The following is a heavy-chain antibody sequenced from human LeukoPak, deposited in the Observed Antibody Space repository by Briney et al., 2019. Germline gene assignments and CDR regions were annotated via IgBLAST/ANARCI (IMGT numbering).Heavy chain of an antibody. V-gene: IGHV1-2*02. J-gene: IGHJ4*02. CDR2: INPNSGGT. D-gene: IGHD6-13*01. CDR3: ARDLSWEYYFGY. CDR1: GYTFTGYY. Sequence: ASVKVSCKASGYTFTGYYMHWVRQAPGQGLEWMGWINPNSGGTNYAQKFQGRVTMTRDTSISTAYMELSRLRSDDTAVYYYARDLSWEYYFGYWGQGTLVTVSS.